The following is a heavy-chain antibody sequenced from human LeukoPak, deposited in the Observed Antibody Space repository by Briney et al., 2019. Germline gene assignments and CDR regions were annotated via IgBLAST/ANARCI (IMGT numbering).Heavy chain of an antibody. V-gene: IGHV3-53*01. CDR3: ARDCSGGSCYPGDY. CDR2: IYSGGTT. Sequence: GGSLRLSCAASGFTVSNNYLHWVRQAPGKGLEWVSVIYSGGTTYYANSVKGRFTISRDSSKNTMYLQMNSLRAEDTAVYYCARDCSGGSCYPGDYWGQGTLVTVSS. D-gene: IGHD2-15*01. J-gene: IGHJ4*02. CDR1: GFTVSNNY.